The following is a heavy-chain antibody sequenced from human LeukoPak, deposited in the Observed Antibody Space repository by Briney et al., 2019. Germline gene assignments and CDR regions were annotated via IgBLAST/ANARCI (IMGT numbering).Heavy chain of an antibody. V-gene: IGHV3-23*01. J-gene: IGHJ1*01. CDR3: AKDPRWELLLGDYLEH. D-gene: IGHD2-15*01. Sequence: PGGSLRLSCAASGFTFSSYAMSWVRQAPGKGLEWVSAISGHGGATQYAESVRGRFSISRNNSKKTLFLQMDNLRAEDTGIYFCAKDPRWELLLGDYLEHWGQGTVVTVSS. CDR2: ISGHGGAT. CDR1: GFTFSSYA.